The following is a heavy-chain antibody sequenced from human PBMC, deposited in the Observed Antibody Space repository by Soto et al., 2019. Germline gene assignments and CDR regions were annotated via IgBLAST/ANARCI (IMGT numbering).Heavy chain of an antibody. J-gene: IGHJ3*01. Sequence: EVQLVESGGALIQPGGSLILSCAASGFTVSNNYISWVRQAPGKGLEWVSLMYSGGSTHYANSVKGRFTISRDGSKNTVYLQMRSLRAEAAAVYYGTQLGAFDVWGQGTMVTVSS. CDR3: TQLGAFDV. CDR1: GFTVSNNY. CDR2: MYSGGST. V-gene: IGHV3-53*01. D-gene: IGHD3-16*01.